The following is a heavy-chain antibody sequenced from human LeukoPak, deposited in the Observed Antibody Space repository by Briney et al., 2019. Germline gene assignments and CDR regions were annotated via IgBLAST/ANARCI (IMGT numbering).Heavy chain of an antibody. J-gene: IGHJ5*02. CDR2: ISYSGST. CDR3: ARGFGDSRGTRFDP. CDR1: GGSISSISSYF. D-gene: IGHD3-22*01. Sequence: SETLSLTCTVSGGSISSISSYFWTWIRQPPGKGLEWIAYISYSGSTTYNPSLKSRITISVDTSKNQFSLRLSSVTSADTAVYYCARGFGDSRGTRFDPWGQGTLVTVSS. V-gene: IGHV4-61*01.